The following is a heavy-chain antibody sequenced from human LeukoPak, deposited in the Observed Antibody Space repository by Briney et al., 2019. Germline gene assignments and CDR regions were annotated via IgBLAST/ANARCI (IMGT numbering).Heavy chain of an antibody. D-gene: IGHD6-13*01. Sequence: GGSLRLSCAASGFTFSSYSMNWVRQAPGKGLEWVSSISSSSSYIYYADSVKGRFTISRDNAKNSLYLQMNSLRAEDTAVYYCARDWYSSSWQLDYWGQGTLVTVSS. CDR1: GFTFSSYS. V-gene: IGHV3-21*01. J-gene: IGHJ4*02. CDR2: ISSSSSYI. CDR3: ARDWYSSSWQLDY.